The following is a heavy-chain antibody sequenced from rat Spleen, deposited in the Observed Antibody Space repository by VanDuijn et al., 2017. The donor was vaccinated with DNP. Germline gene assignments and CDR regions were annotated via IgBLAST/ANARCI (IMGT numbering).Heavy chain of an antibody. CDR1: GFTFSDYY. J-gene: IGHJ3*01. CDR3: ATSPGPNWFAY. Sequence: EVQLVESGGGLVQPGNSLKLSCAASGFTFSDYYMAWVRQAPKKGLEWVAAISPSGSRTYYPDSVKGRFTISRDNANRTLYLQMDSLRSEDTATYYCATSPGPNWFAYWGQGTLVTVSS. V-gene: IGHV5S10*01. D-gene: IGHD1-4*01. CDR2: ISPSGSRT.